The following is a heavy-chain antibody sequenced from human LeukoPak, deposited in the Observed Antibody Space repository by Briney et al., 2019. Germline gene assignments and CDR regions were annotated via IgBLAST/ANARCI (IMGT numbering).Heavy chain of an antibody. CDR1: GFTFHSYG. V-gene: IGHV3-48*02. J-gene: IGHJ3*02. CDR3: ARGRSITLLRGVAMSDGFDS. CDR2: ISSSSHAI. D-gene: IGHD3-10*01. Sequence: GGSLRLSCAASGFTFHSYGMNWVRQAPRKGLEWVSYISSSSHAIYYADSVRGRFTISRDNATTSLYLQMNSLRDEGTAVYYWARGRSITLLRGVAMSDGFDSWGQGAMVAVSS.